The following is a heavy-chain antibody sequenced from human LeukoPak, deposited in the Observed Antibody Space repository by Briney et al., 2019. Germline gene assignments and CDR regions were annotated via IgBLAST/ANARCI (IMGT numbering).Heavy chain of an antibody. J-gene: IGHJ3*02. Sequence: PGGSLRLSXAASGFTFSNYAMTWVRQAPGKGLEWVSVISGTGGSTYYADSVKGRFTISRDNSKNTLHLQMNSLRAEDTAVYYCAKGWSLHYDFWSGIIWGPGTMVAVSS. CDR1: GFTFSNYA. D-gene: IGHD3-3*01. CDR3: AKGWSLHYDFWSGII. CDR2: ISGTGGST. V-gene: IGHV3-23*01.